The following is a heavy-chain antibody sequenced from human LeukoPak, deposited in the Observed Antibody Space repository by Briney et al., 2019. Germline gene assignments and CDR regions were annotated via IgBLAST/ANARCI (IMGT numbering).Heavy chain of an antibody. D-gene: IGHD1-1*01. J-gene: IGHJ4*02. CDR3: ARDGGAQLPFYFFDY. Sequence: GASLRLSCATAGFTFRNYAMHWVRQAPGKGLEGLALIWCDKSNRNFADSVKGRFTISRDNSAKMVYLQMTSLRVEDKAVYYCARDGGAQLPFYFFDYWSQGTLVTLSS. CDR2: IWCDKSNR. V-gene: IGHV3-33*01. CDR1: GFTFRNYA.